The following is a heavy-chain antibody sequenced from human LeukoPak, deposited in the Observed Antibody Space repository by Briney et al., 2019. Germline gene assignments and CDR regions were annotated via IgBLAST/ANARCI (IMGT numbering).Heavy chain of an antibody. CDR3: ARDDPVVGATGY. V-gene: IGHV1-46*01. CDR2: INPSGGST. J-gene: IGHJ4*02. Sequence: GASVKVSCKASGYTSTSYYMHWVRQAPGQGLEWMGIINPSGGSTSYAQKFQGRVTMTRDTSTSTVYMELSSLRSEDTAVYYCARDDPVVGATGYWGQGTLVTVSS. D-gene: IGHD1-26*01. CDR1: GYTSTSYY.